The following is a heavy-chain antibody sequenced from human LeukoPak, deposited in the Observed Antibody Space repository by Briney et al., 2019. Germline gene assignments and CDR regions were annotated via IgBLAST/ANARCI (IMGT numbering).Heavy chain of an antibody. J-gene: IGHJ4*02. CDR3: ARDQKTTHGSGSAEEGDY. CDR1: GFTFNNYA. V-gene: IGHV3-23*01. CDR2: ISGGGATT. D-gene: IGHD3-10*01. Sequence: GGSLRLSCVGSGFTFNNYAMSWVRQAPGKGLEWVSGISGGGATTYYADSMKGRFIISRDNSKNSLYLQMNSLRVEDTAIYYCARDQKTTHGSGSAEEGDYWGQGTLVTVSS.